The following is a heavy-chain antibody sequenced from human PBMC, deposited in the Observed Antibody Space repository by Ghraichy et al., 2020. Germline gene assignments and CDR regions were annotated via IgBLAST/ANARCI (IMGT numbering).Heavy chain of an antibody. CDR2: IYYSGST. J-gene: IGHJ5*02. D-gene: IGHD3-3*01. Sequence: SETLSLTCTVSGGSVSSGSYYWSWIRQPPGKGLEWIGYIYYSGSTNYNPSLKSRVTISVDTSKNQFSLKLSSVTAADTAVYYCARDFRFLEWPANWFDPWGQGTLVTVSS. CDR1: GGSVSSGSYY. CDR3: ARDFRFLEWPANWFDP. V-gene: IGHV4-61*01.